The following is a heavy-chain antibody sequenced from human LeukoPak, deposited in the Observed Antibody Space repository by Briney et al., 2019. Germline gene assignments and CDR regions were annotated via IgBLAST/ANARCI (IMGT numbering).Heavy chain of an antibody. Sequence: SVKVSCKASGGTFSSYAISWVRQAPGQGLGWMGGIIPIFGTANYAQKFQGRVTITTDESTSTAYMELSSLRSEDTAVYYCARALCGGDCYMGYWGQGTLVTVSS. V-gene: IGHV1-69*05. CDR3: ARALCGGDCYMGY. CDR2: IIPIFGTA. D-gene: IGHD2-21*01. CDR1: GGTFSSYA. J-gene: IGHJ4*02.